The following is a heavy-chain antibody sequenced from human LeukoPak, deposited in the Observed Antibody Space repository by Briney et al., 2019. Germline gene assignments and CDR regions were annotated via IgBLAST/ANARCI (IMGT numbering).Heavy chain of an antibody. CDR1: GGSIGSGGYS. V-gene: IGHV4-30-2*01. CDR2: ISHSGTA. Sequence: SETLSLTCAVSGGSIGSGGYSWSWIRQPPGTGLEWIGFISHSGTASYNPSLKSRLTISVDMSKNQFSLKLTSVTAADTAVYYCARLGPHLDYWGQEILVTVSS. J-gene: IGHJ4*02. D-gene: IGHD7-27*01. CDR3: ARLGPHLDY.